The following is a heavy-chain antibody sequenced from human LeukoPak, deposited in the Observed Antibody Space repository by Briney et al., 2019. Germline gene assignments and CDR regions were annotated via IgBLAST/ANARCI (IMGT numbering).Heavy chain of an antibody. Sequence: GGSLRLSCAASGFTFSSYSMNWVRQAPGKGLEWVSYISSSSSTIYYADSVKGRFTISRDNAKNSLYLQMNCLRAEDTAVYYCARPSLGELSFHYFDYWGQGTLDTVSS. D-gene: IGHD3-16*02. CDR1: GFTFSSYS. CDR3: ARPSLGELSFHYFDY. CDR2: ISSSSSTI. J-gene: IGHJ4*02. V-gene: IGHV3-48*01.